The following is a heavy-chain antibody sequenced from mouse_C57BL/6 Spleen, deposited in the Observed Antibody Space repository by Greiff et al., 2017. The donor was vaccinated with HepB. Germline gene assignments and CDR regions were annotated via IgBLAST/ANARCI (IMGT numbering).Heavy chain of an antibody. CDR1: GYTFTDYD. Sequence: VQLQQSGAELVRPGASVTLSCKASGYTFTDYDMHWVKQTPVHGLEWIGAIDPETGGTAYNQKFKGKAILTADKSSSTAYMELRSLTSEDSAVYYCTRRGPSSPYYYAMDYWGQGTSVTVSS. D-gene: IGHD1-1*01. CDR3: TRRGPSSPYYYAMDY. J-gene: IGHJ4*01. CDR2: IDPETGGT. V-gene: IGHV1-15*01.